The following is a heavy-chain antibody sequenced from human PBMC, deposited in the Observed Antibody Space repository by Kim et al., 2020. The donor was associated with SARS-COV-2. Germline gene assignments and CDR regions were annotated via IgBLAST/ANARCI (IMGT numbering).Heavy chain of an antibody. D-gene: IGHD3-10*01. V-gene: IGHV3-53*01. CDR3: ARSYYYGSGSYVDY. Sequence: GGSLRLSCAASGFTVSSNYMSWVRQAPGKGLVWVSVIYSGGSTYYADSVKGRFTISRDNSKNTLYLQMNSLRAEDTAVYYCARSYYYGSGSYVDYWGQGTLVTVSS. CDR2: IYSGGST. J-gene: IGHJ4*02. CDR1: GFTVSSNY.